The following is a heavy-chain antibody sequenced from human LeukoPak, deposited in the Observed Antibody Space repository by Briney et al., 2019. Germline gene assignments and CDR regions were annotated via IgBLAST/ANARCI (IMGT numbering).Heavy chain of an antibody. CDR2: ISSSSNTI. Sequence: GVSLRLSCAASGFTFSTYAMNWVRQAPGKGLEGVSYISSSSNTIYYADSVQGRFTISRDNANNSLYLQMNSLRAEDTAVYYCARDGYDFWSGYPTTVDFGGQGTLVTVSS. V-gene: IGHV3-48*01. J-gene: IGHJ4*02. D-gene: IGHD3-3*01. CDR3: ARDGYDFWSGYPTTVDF. CDR1: GFTFSTYA.